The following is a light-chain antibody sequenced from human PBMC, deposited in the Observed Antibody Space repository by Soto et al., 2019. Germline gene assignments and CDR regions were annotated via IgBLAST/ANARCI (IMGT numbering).Light chain of an antibody. CDR1: QDISNY. Sequence: DIQMTQSPSSLSGSVGDRVTITCEASQDISNYLNWYQQKTGEAPKLLIYDASNLETGFPSRFSGSGYGTDFTLTISSMQNEDIETYYCQQYDNLTLTFGGGTQVDIK. J-gene: IGKJ4*01. V-gene: IGKV1-33*01. CDR2: DAS. CDR3: QQYDNLTLT.